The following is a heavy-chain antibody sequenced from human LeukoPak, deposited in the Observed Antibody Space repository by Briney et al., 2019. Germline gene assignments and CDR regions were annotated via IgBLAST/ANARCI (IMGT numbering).Heavy chain of an antibody. CDR2: INTNTGNP. CDR1: GGTFSSYA. Sequence: ASVKVSCKASGGTFSSYAISWVRQAPGQGLEWMGGINTNTGNPTYAQGFTGRFVFSLDTSVSTAYLQISSLKAEDTAVYYCAREVAGIVRYYFDYWGQGTLVTVSS. D-gene: IGHD6-19*01. J-gene: IGHJ4*02. V-gene: IGHV7-4-1*02. CDR3: AREVAGIVRYYFDY.